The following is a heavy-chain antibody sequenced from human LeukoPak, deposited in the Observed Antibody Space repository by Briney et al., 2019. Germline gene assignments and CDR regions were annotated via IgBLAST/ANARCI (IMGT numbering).Heavy chain of an antibody. D-gene: IGHD6-19*01. CDR1: GFTFTMFG. CDR3: ATDVRDEYSSGWYPIGY. V-gene: IGHV3-48*04. CDR2: IDARSGIV. Sequence: GGSLRLSCAASGFTFTMFGMNWVRQAPGKGLEWVSYIDARSGIVYYADSVQGRFTISRDNAKNSLYLQMNSLRAEDTAVYYCATDVRDEYSSGWYPIGYWGQGTLVTVSS. J-gene: IGHJ4*02.